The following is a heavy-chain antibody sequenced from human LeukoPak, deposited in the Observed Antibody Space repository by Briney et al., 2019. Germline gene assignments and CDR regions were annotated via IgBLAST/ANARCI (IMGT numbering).Heavy chain of an antibody. CDR1: GFTFSSYA. V-gene: IGHV3-30*04. D-gene: IGHD6-13*01. J-gene: IGHJ6*02. Sequence: GGSLRLSCAASGFTFSSYAMHWVRQAPGKGLEWVAVISYDGSNKYYADSVKGRFTISRDSSKNTLYLQMNSLRAEDTAVYYCARFPPGIAAAGNYYYYGMDVWGQGTTVTVSS. CDR2: ISYDGSNK. CDR3: ARFPPGIAAAGNYYYYGMDV.